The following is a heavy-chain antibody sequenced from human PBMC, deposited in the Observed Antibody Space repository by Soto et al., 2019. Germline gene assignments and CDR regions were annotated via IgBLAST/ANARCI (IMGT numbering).Heavy chain of an antibody. J-gene: IGHJ4*02. V-gene: IGHV4-59*01. Sequence: QVQLQESGPGLVKPSETLSLTCTVSGGSISSYYWSWIRQPPGKGLEWIGYIYYSGSTNHNPSLKSRVTISVDTSKNQCSLKLSSVTAADTAVYYCARVDVRFGEFYFDYWGQGTLVTVSS. CDR3: ARVDVRFGEFYFDY. CDR1: GGSISSYY. CDR2: IYYSGST. D-gene: IGHD3-10*01.